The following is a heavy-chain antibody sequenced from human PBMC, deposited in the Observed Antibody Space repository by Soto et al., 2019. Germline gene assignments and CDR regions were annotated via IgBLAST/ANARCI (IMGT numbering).Heavy chain of an antibody. Sequence: PSETLCLTCTVSGVSISSYYWIWIRQPPGKGLEWIGYIYYSGSTNYNPSLKSRVTISVDTSKNQFSLKLSSVTAADTAVYYCARSDGRYWGQGTLVTVSS. CDR2: IYYSGST. V-gene: IGHV4-59*01. CDR3: ARSDGRY. J-gene: IGHJ4*02. CDR1: GVSISSYY.